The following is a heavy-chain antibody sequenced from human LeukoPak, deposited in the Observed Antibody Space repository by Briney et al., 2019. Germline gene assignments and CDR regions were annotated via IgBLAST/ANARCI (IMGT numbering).Heavy chain of an antibody. CDR1: GGSFSGYY. CDR2: INHGGST. J-gene: IGHJ6*03. Sequence: PSETLSLTCAVYGGSFSGYYWSWIRQPPGKGLEWIGEINHGGSTNYNPSLKSRVTISVDTSKNQFSLKVSSVTAADTAVYYCARGGLYSSSSFYYYYYMDVWGKGTTVTVSS. V-gene: IGHV4-34*01. CDR3: ARGGLYSSSSFYYYYYMDV. D-gene: IGHD6-6*01.